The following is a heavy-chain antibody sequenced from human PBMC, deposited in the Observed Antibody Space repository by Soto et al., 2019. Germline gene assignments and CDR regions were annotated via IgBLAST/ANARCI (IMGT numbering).Heavy chain of an antibody. Sequence: SETLSLTCSVSGDSINSDKYYWGWLRQPPGKGLEWIGSIYFRGNTYYNPSLQTRVTISLDKSKSQFSLKLNSVTAADSAVYFCARLEGLATISYYFDFWGQGALVTVSS. CDR2: IYFRGNT. CDR3: ARLEGLATISYYFDF. CDR1: GDSINSDKYY. J-gene: IGHJ4*02. D-gene: IGHD3-9*01. V-gene: IGHV4-39*01.